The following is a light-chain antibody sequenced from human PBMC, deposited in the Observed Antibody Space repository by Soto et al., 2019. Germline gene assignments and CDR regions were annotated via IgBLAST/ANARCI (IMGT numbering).Light chain of an antibody. Sequence: DIQMTQSPSSVSASVGDRVTITCRSSEDISTWLAWYQQKPGKAPKLLIYAASSLKSGVPSRFSGSGSGTDFTLTISSLQPEDFATYYCQHAASFPLITFGQGTRLYIK. V-gene: IGKV1-12*01. CDR3: QHAASFPLIT. CDR2: AAS. J-gene: IGKJ5*01. CDR1: EDISTW.